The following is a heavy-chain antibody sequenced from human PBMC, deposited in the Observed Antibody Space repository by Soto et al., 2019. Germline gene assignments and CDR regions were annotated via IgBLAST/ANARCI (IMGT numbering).Heavy chain of an antibody. CDR2: INPSGGST. CDR1: GYTFTSYY. CDR3: ARAAMVKEGAFAI. J-gene: IGHJ3*02. Sequence: QVQLVQSGAEVQKPGASVKVSCKASGYTFTSYYMHWVRQAPGQGLECMGIINPSGGSTSNAQKFQGRVTMTRDTSTSTGSRALSSLRSEAPAVYYCARAAMVKEGAFAIWGQGAMVTVST. V-gene: IGHV1-46*01. D-gene: IGHD5-18*01.